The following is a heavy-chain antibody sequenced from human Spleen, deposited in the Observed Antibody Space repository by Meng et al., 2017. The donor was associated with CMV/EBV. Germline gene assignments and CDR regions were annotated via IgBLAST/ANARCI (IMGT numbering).Heavy chain of an antibody. V-gene: IGHV4-38-2*02. Sequence: SETLSLTCTVSGYSINSDYYWGWIRQPPGKGLEWIGSISHSGTTYYNPSLKSRVTISVHMSKNQFSLKLSSVTAADTAVYYCARALHDMDVWGQGTTVTVSS. J-gene: IGHJ6*02. CDR3: ARALHDMDV. CDR1: GYSINSDYY. CDR2: ISHSGTT.